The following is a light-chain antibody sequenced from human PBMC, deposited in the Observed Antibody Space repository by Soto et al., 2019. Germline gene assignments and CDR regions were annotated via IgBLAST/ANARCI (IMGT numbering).Light chain of an antibody. J-gene: IGKJ1*01. Sequence: AIQMTQSPSSLAGSVGDRLTITCRASQDIGNDLGWYQQKPGKAPKLLIYAASSLQSGVSSRLSGSGSGTEFTLTISSLQPEDFATYYCLQVFNFPRAFGQGTKV. CDR2: AAS. CDR3: LQVFNFPRA. CDR1: QDIGND. V-gene: IGKV1-6*02.